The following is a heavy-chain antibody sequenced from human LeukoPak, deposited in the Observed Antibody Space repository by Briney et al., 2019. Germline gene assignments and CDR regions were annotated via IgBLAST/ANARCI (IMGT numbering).Heavy chain of an antibody. Sequence: PSETLSLTCTVSGGSISSSSYYWGWIRQPPGTGLEWIGSIYYSGSTYYNPSLKSRVTISVDTSKNQFSLKLSSVTAADTAVYYCARESGIQLWLLYYWGQGTLVTVSS. J-gene: IGHJ4*02. D-gene: IGHD5-18*01. CDR1: GGSISSSSYY. CDR3: ARESGIQLWLLYY. CDR2: IYYSGST. V-gene: IGHV4-39*07.